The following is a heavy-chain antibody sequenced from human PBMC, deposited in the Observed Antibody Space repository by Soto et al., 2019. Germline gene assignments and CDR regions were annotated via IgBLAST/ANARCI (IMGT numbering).Heavy chain of an antibody. CDR1: GGSVSSGSHY. V-gene: IGHV4-61*01. D-gene: IGHD2-15*01. CDR3: AGRSGEGWFDP. CDR2: IYDSGST. J-gene: IGHJ5*02. Sequence: QVQLQESGPGLVKPSETLSLSCSVSGGSVSSGSHYWSWIRQPPGKGLEWIGFIYDSGSTRYNPSLMSRASISLNPAKNQFSLKLRSVTAADTAVYYCAGRSGEGWFDPWGQGTLVTVSS.